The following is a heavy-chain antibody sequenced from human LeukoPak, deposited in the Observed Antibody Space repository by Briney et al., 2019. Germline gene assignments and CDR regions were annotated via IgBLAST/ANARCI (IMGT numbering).Heavy chain of an antibody. CDR3: ARVLYGPDGHFDY. J-gene: IGHJ4*02. Sequence: ASAKVSCTVSGYTLTELSMHWVRQAPGKGLEWMGGFDPEDGETIYAQKFQGRVTMTEDTSTDTAHMELSSLRSEDTAVYYCARVLYGPDGHFDYWGQGTLVTVSS. D-gene: IGHD3-10*01. CDR1: GYTLTELS. V-gene: IGHV1-24*01. CDR2: FDPEDGET.